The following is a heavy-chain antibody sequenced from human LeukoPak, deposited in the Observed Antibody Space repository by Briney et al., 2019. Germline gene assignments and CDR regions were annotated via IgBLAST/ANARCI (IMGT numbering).Heavy chain of an antibody. D-gene: IGHD3-22*01. CDR1: GGSISSGNYY. CDR2: IYTSGST. Sequence: NTSETLSLTCTVSGGSISSGNYYWNWIRQPAGKGLEWIGRIYTSGSTNYNPSLKSRATISVDTSKNQFSLKLSSVTAADTAVYYCARGGPNYYDASGYQIWGQGTLVTVSS. CDR3: ARGGPNYYDASGYQI. J-gene: IGHJ4*02. V-gene: IGHV4-61*02.